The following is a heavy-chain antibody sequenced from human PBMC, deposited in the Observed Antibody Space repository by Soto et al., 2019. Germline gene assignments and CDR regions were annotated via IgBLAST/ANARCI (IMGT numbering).Heavy chain of an antibody. Sequence: GGSLRLSCAASGFTFRNYAMTWARQAPGKGLEWVSSLLRSGSGAYYADSVRGRFSISRDNSMNTLFMQMNSLRTQDTAVYYCAHPRGYGVFDAYDIWGQGAMVTVSS. J-gene: IGHJ3*02. CDR3: AHPRGYGVFDAYDI. V-gene: IGHV3-23*01. CDR2: LLRSGSGA. CDR1: GFTFRNYA. D-gene: IGHD4-17*01.